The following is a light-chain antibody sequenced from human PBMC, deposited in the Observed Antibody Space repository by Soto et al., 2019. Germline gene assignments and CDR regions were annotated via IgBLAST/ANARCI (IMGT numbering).Light chain of an antibody. V-gene: IGKV1-9*01. Sequence: DIQLTQSPSFLSASVGDRVTITCRASQGISSFLAWYQQKPGKAPNLLISAASTLRTGVPSRFSGSGSGTEFTLTISSLQPEDFATYYCQRLNTYPLTFGGGTKVEI. CDR1: QGISSF. J-gene: IGKJ4*01. CDR3: QRLNTYPLT. CDR2: AAS.